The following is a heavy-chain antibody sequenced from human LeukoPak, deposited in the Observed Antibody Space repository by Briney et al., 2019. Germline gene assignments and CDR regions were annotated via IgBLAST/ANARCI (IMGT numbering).Heavy chain of an antibody. CDR1: EFAFSSYS. J-gene: IGHJ4*02. CDR2: ITSGSKYI. Sequence: GGSLRLSCAASEFAFSSYSMNWFRQAPGKGPEWVASITSGSKYIFYADSVRGRFTISRDNAENSLFLHMKSLRADDTAVYYCARDEETLAGLNGFDLWGQGTLVTVSS. V-gene: IGHV3-21*01. CDR3: ARDEETLAGLNGFDL. D-gene: IGHD6-19*01.